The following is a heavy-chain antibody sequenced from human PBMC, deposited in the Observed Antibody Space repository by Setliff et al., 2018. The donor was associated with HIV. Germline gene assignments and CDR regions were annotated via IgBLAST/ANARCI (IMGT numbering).Heavy chain of an antibody. J-gene: IGHJ4*02. V-gene: IGHV1-8*02. CDR1: GYTFTSYD. CDR3: ARGEDVESATYFDY. D-gene: IGHD1-1*01. CDR2: MNPNSGNT. Sequence: GASVKVSCKASGYTFTSYDINWVRQATGQGLEWMGWMNPNSGNTGYAQKLQGRVTMTTDTSTSTAYMELRSLRSDDTAVYYCARGEDVESATYFDYWGQGTLVTVSS.